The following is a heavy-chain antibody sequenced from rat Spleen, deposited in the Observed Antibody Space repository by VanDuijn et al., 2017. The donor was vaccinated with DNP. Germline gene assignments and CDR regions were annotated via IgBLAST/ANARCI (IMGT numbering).Heavy chain of an antibody. J-gene: IGHJ1*01. CDR3: ARRRLPYWYFDF. V-gene: IGHV1-43*01. Sequence: QVQLQQSGAELAKPGSSVKISCKASGYTFTTYYISWIKQTTGQDREYIGYINTGSGGTNYNEKFKGKATLTVDKSSSTAFMQLSSLTPDDSEVYYCARRRLPYWYFDFWGPGTMVTVSS. CDR1: GYTFTTYY. D-gene: IGHD1-4*01. CDR2: INTGSGGT.